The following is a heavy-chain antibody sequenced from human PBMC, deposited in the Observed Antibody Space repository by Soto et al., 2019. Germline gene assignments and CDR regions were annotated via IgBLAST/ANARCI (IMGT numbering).Heavy chain of an antibody. CDR3: AKESGIAAAGNYYYYYMDV. CDR2: ISGSGGST. J-gene: IGHJ6*03. D-gene: IGHD6-13*01. CDR1: GFTFSSYA. V-gene: IGHV3-23*01. Sequence: GGSLRLSCAASGFTFSSYAMSWVRQAPGKGLEWVSAISGSGGSTYYADSVKGRFTISRDNSKNTLYLQMNSLRAEDTAVYYCAKESGIAAAGNYYYYYMDVWGKGTTVTVSS.